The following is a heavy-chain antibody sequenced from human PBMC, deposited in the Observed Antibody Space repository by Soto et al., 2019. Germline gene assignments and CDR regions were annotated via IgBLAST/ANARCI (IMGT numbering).Heavy chain of an antibody. CDR2: IWSDGSDE. J-gene: IGHJ3*02. Sequence: HPGGSLRLSCAASGFPFSTYGMQWVRQAPGKGLEWVAVIWSDGSDEYYADSVKGRFTISRDNSKNTVHLQMNSLRDDDTGVYYCVRDQIDPDYDDRSDMYPRGAFDIWGRGTMVTVSS. CDR1: GFPFSTYG. CDR3: VRDQIDPDYDDRSDMYPRGAFDI. V-gene: IGHV3-33*01. D-gene: IGHD3-22*01.